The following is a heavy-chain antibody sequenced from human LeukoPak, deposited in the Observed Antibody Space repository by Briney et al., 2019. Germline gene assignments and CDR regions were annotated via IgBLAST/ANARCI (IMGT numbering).Heavy chain of an antibody. CDR2: IYYSGST. Sequence: SETLSLTCTVSSGSMSRGGYYWSWIRQDPGKGLEWVGYIYYSGSTYYNPSLKSRVTISVDSSKNQFSLKVRSATAADTAMYYCARGLIAAAGTISYFDNWGQGTLATVSS. J-gene: IGHJ4*02. V-gene: IGHV4-31*03. CDR3: ARGLIAAAGTISYFDN. D-gene: IGHD6-13*01. CDR1: SGSMSRGGYY.